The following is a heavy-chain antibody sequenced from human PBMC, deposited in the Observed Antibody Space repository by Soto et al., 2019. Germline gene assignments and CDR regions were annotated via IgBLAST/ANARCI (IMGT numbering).Heavy chain of an antibody. Sequence: PGGSLRLSCAASGFTFSSYAMSWVRQAPGKGLEWVSAISGSGGSTYYADSVKGRFTISRDNSKNTLYLQMNSLRAEDTAVYYCAKDPPRPASSGSEPSLDYWGQGTLVTVSS. CDR3: AKDPPRPASSGSEPSLDY. CDR2: ISGSGGST. D-gene: IGHD3-3*01. J-gene: IGHJ4*02. CDR1: GFTFSSYA. V-gene: IGHV3-23*01.